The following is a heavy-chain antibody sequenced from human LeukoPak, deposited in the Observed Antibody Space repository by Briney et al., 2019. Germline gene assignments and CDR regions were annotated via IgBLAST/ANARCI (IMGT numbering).Heavy chain of an antibody. CDR3: AGGATPGVF. J-gene: IGHJ4*02. V-gene: IGHV4-59*12. D-gene: IGHD3-10*01. CDR2: IHYSGNT. Sequence: SETLSLTCTVSGGSISSYHWSWIRQPPGKGLEWIGYIHYSGNTNYNPSLRSRVTISVDTSKNQFSLKLTSVTAADTAVYYCAGGATPGVFWGQGTLVTVSS. CDR1: GGSISSYH.